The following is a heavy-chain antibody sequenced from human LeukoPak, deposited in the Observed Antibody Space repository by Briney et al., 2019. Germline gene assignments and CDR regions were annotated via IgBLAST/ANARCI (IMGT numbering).Heavy chain of an antibody. J-gene: IGHJ4*02. V-gene: IGHV1-18*01. CDR3: ARLRKPVVVSSLDY. Sequence: GASVKVSCKVSGYTFTSYGISWVRQAPGQGLEWMGWISAYNGNTNYAQKLQGRVTMTTDTSTSTAYMELRSLRSDDTAVYYCARLRKPVVVSSLDYWGQGTLVTVSS. CDR2: ISAYNGNT. D-gene: IGHD2-2*01. CDR1: GYTFTSYG.